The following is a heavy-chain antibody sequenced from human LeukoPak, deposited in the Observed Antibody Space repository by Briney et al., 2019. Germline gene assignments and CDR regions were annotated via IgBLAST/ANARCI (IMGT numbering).Heavy chain of an antibody. Sequence: GGSLRLSCAASGFTFSSYEMNWVRQAPGKGLEWVSYISSSGSTIYYADSVKGRFTISRDNAKNSLYLQMNSLRAEDTAVYYCARDGYYYDSSGLGGADYWGQGTLVTVSS. J-gene: IGHJ4*02. D-gene: IGHD3-22*01. CDR3: ARDGYYYDSSGLGGADY. V-gene: IGHV3-48*03. CDR2: ISSSGSTI. CDR1: GFTFSSYE.